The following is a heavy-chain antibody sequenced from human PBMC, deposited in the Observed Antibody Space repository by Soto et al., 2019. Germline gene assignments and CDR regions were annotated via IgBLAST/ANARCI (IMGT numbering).Heavy chain of an antibody. D-gene: IGHD2-15*01. CDR1: GFTFSSYS. Sequence: PGGSLRLYCAASGFTFSSYSMNWVRQAPGKGLEWVSSISSSSSYIYYADSVKGRFTISRDNAKNSLYLQMNSLRAEDTAVYYCASGGKACSGGSCYAYYYYYMDVWGKGTTVTVSS. J-gene: IGHJ6*03. CDR3: ASGGKACSGGSCYAYYYYYMDV. V-gene: IGHV3-21*01. CDR2: ISSSSSYI.